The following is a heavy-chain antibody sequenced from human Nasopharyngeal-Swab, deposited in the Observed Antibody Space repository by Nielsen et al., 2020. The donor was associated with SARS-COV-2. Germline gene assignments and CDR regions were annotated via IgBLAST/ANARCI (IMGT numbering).Heavy chain of an antibody. Sequence: GESLKISCAASGFTFSSSAISWVRQAPGMGLEWVSVIGAAGNTIYADSVKGRFTISRDNSKNTLYLQMNSLRAEDTAVYYCAKGPPDYWGQGTLVTVSS. CDR1: GFTFSSSA. CDR2: IGAAGNT. V-gene: IGHV3-23*01. J-gene: IGHJ4*02. CDR3: AKGPPDY.